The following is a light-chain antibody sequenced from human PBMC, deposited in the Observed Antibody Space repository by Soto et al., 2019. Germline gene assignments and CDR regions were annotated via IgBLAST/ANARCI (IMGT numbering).Light chain of an antibody. CDR3: QQYNNWPTYT. J-gene: IGKJ2*01. CDR2: GAS. CDR1: QSVSSN. Sequence: EIVMTQSPATLSVSPGERATLSCRASQSVSSNLAWYQQKPGQAPRLLIYGASTRATGIPARFSGSGSGTEFTITISSLQSEDFAVYYGQQYNNWPTYTFGQGTKLESK. V-gene: IGKV3-15*01.